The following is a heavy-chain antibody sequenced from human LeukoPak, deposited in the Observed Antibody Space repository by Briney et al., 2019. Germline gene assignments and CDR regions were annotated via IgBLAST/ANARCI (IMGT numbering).Heavy chain of an antibody. Sequence: PGGSLRLSCAASGFTFSSYAMSWVRQAPGKGLEWVSAISGSGGSTYYADSVKCRFAISRDNSKNTLYLQMNSLRAEDTAVYYCAVEKGIAAWLYYFDYWGQGTLVTVSS. J-gene: IGHJ4*02. D-gene: IGHD6-13*01. CDR2: ISGSGGST. CDR3: AVEKGIAAWLYYFDY. CDR1: GFTFSSYA. V-gene: IGHV3-23*01.